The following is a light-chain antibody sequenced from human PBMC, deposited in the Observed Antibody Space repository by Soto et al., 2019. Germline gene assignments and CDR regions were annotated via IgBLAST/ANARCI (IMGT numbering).Light chain of an antibody. CDR1: QSISSW. V-gene: IGKV1-5*03. CDR2: KAS. Sequence: DIQMTQSPSTLSASVGDRVTITCRASQSISSWLAWYQQKPGKAPKLLIYKASSLESGAPSRFSGSGAGTEFPLTIISLQPDDVATDYCQQVNNYPWTFGQGPRVEIK. J-gene: IGKJ1*01. CDR3: QQVNNYPWT.